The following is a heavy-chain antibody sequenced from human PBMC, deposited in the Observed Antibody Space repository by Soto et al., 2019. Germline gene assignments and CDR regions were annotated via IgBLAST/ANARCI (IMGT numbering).Heavy chain of an antibody. V-gene: IGHV3-21*01. D-gene: IGHD6-13*01. CDR3: ASGPSWSAFDY. CDR2: ISSSSDSI. Sequence: PGGSLRLSCAASGFTFSTYSMNWVRQAPGKGLEWVSSISSSSDSIYYADSVKGRFTISRDNAKNSLYLQMNSLRAEDTAVYYCASGPSWSAFDYWGQGTLVTVSS. CDR1: GFTFSTYS. J-gene: IGHJ4*02.